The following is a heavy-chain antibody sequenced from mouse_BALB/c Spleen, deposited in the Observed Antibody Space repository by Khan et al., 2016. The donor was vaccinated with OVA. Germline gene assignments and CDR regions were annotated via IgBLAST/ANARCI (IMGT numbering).Heavy chain of an antibody. D-gene: IGHD1-1*01. CDR3: ARENYYGRSRYAMDY. CDR1: GYTFTSYW. V-gene: IGHV1S41*01. J-gene: IGHJ4*01. CDR2: YGPGSSNT. Sequence: DLVKPGASVKLSCKASGYTFTSYWINWIKQRPGQGLVWIGRYGPGSSNTYYNEMFKGKATLTVDTSSSTAYIQLSSLSSEDSAVYFCARENYYGRSRYAMDYWGQGTSVTVSS.